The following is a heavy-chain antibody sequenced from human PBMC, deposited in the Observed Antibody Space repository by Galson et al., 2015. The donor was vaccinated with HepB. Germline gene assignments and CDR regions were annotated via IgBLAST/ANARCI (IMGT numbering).Heavy chain of an antibody. CDR1: GFTFSSYW. D-gene: IGHD4-23*01. CDR2: IKQDGSEK. CDR3: ARGGTTVVTPQYYYYYYGMDV. Sequence: SLRLSCAASGFTFSSYWMSWVRQAPGKGLEWVANIKQDGSEKYYVDSVKGRFTISRDNAKNSLYLQMNSLRAEDTAVYYCARGGTTVVTPQYYYYYYGMDVWGQGTTVTVSS. V-gene: IGHV3-7*03. J-gene: IGHJ6*02.